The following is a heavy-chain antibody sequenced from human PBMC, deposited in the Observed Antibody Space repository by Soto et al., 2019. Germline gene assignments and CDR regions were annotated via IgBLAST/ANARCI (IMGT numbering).Heavy chain of an antibody. CDR3: AGDKITFGGVIAFDY. J-gene: IGHJ4*02. Sequence: GGSLRLSCAASGFTFSNSWVHWVRQVSGKGLEGVSRINADGTSTSYADSVKGRFTISRDNTQYTLYLQMNSLRAEDTAVYYGAGDKITFGGVIAFDYWGQGTLVTVSS. V-gene: IGHV3-74*01. D-gene: IGHD3-16*02. CDR2: INADGTST. CDR1: GFTFSNSW.